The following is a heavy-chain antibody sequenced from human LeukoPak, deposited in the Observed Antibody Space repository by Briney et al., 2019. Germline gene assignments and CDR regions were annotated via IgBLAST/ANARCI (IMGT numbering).Heavy chain of an antibody. CDR1: GDSISNYY. V-gene: IGHV4-59*08. Sequence: SETLSLTCTVSGDSISNYYWSWIRQPPGKGLEWIGYIYYSGSTNYNPSLKSRVTISIDTSKNQFSLKLSSATAADTAVYYCARGGYCSGGYCYKIPFDYWGQGTLVTVSS. D-gene: IGHD2-15*01. CDR2: IYYSGST. CDR3: ARGGYCSGGYCYKIPFDY. J-gene: IGHJ4*02.